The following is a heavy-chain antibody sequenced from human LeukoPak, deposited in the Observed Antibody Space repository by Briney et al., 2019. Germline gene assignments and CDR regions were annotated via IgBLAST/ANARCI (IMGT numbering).Heavy chain of an antibody. J-gene: IGHJ6*04. D-gene: IGHD6-13*01. Sequence: SETLSLTCTVSGASIRSYFWNWIRQPAGKGLEWIGRIYTSGSTNYNPSLKSRVTMSVDTSKNQFPLKLNSVTAADTAVYFCASGGSSWYSMDVWGKGTTVIISS. CDR2: IYTSGST. CDR1: GASIRSYF. CDR3: ASGGSSWYSMDV. V-gene: IGHV4-4*07.